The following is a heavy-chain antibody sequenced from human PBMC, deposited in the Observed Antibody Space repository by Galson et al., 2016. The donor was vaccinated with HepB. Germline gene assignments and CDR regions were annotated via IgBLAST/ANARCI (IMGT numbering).Heavy chain of an antibody. J-gene: IGHJ5*02. Sequence: SLRLSCAGSGFTFGSFEMTWVRQAPGKGLEWVALISYDGSNRYYGDPVRGRFAISRDTSKNTVYLQMNSLRPEDTAVDYCARDQGWEGGWFDPWGQGILVTVSS. CDR2: ISYDGSNR. V-gene: IGHV3-30*09. CDR3: ARDQGWEGGWFDP. D-gene: IGHD1-26*01. CDR1: GFTFGSFE.